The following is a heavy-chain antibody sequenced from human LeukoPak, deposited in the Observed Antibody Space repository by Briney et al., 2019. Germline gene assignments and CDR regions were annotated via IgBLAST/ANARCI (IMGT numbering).Heavy chain of an antibody. CDR1: GGTFTSYA. J-gene: IGHJ5*02. CDR3: ARGPYYGSGSYKPLGWFDP. D-gene: IGHD3-10*01. Sequence: GSSVTVSCKASGGTFTSYAISWVRQAPGQGLEWMGGIIPIFGTANYAQKFQGRVTITTDESTSTAYMELSSLRSEDTAVYYCARGPYYGSGSYKPLGWFDPWGQGTLVTVSS. CDR2: IIPIFGTA. V-gene: IGHV1-69*05.